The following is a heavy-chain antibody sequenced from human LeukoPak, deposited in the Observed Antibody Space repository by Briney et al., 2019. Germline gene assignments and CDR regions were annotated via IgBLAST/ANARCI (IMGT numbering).Heavy chain of an antibody. CDR2: IYYSGST. J-gene: IGHJ5*02. CDR1: GGSISSYY. D-gene: IGHD3-10*01. CDR3: ARHDRTRITMVRGVNWFDP. V-gene: IGHV4-59*08. Sequence: SETLSLTCTVSGGSISSYYWSWIRQPPGKGLEWIGYIYYSGSTNYNPSLKSRVTISVDTSKNQFSLKLSSVTSADTAVYYCARHDRTRITMVRGVNWFDPWGQGTLVTVSS.